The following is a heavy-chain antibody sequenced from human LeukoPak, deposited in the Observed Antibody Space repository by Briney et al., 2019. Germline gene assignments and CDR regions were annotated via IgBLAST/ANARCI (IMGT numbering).Heavy chain of an antibody. V-gene: IGHV3-48*01. CDR3: ATAMVSNY. CDR1: GFTFSSYW. Sequence: GGSLRLSCAASGFTFSSYWMSWVRQAPGKGLEWVSYISSSSSTIYYADSVKGRFTISRDNAKNSLYLQMNSLRAEDTAVYYCATAMVSNYWGQGTLVTVSS. D-gene: IGHD3-10*01. J-gene: IGHJ4*02. CDR2: ISSSSSTI.